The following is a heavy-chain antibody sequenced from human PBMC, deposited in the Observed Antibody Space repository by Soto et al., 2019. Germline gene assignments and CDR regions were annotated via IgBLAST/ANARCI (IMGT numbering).Heavy chain of an antibody. V-gene: IGHV5-10-1*01. CDR3: ARHGSLAAAAADAFDI. CDR2: IDPSDSYT. D-gene: IGHD6-13*01. J-gene: IGHJ3*02. CDR1: GYTFTSHW. Sequence: GESLKISCKGSGYTFTSHWISRVRQMPGKGLEWMGRIDPSDSYTNYSPSFQGHVTISADKSIRTAYLQWSSLKASDTAMFYCARHGSLAAAAADAFDIWGQGTMVTVSS.